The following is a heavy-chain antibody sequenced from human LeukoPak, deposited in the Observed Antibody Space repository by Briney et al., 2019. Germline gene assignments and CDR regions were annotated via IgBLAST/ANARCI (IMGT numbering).Heavy chain of an antibody. CDR3: ARDRGSRSRGWYVD. Sequence: SETLSLTCAVSGYSISSGYYWGWIRQPPGKGLEWIGSIYHSGSTYYNPSLKSRVTISVDTSKNQFSLKLSSVTAADTAVYYCARDRGSRSRGWYVDWGQGTLVTVSS. CDR1: GYSISSGYY. D-gene: IGHD6-19*01. J-gene: IGHJ4*02. V-gene: IGHV4-38-2*02. CDR2: IYHSGST.